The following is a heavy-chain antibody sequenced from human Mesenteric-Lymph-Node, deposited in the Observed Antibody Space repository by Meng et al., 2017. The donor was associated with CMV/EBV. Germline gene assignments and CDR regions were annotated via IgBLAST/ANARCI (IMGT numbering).Heavy chain of an antibody. V-gene: IGHV3-30-3*02. CDR1: GFTFSSYA. Sequence: SCVGSGFTFSSYAMHWVRQAPGKGLEWVAVISYDGSNKYYADSVKGRFTISRDNSKNTLYLQMNSLRAEDTAVYYCSKAGSSWFFDYWGQGALVTVSS. CDR2: ISYDGSNK. CDR3: SKAGSSWFFDY. D-gene: IGHD6-13*01. J-gene: IGHJ4*02.